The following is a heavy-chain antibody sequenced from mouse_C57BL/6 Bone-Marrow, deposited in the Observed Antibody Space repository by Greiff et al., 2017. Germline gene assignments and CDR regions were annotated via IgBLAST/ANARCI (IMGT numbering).Heavy chain of an antibody. V-gene: IGHV5-9-1*02. J-gene: IGHJ4*01. Sequence: EVMLVESGEGLVKPGGSLKLSCAASGFTFSSYAMSWVRQTPEKRLEWVAYISSGGDYIYYADTVKGRFTISRDNARNTLYLQMSSLKSEDTAMYYCTRDPAVLGMDYWGQGTSVTVSS. CDR1: GFTFSSYA. CDR2: ISSGGDYI. CDR3: TRDPAVLGMDY. D-gene: IGHD1-1*01.